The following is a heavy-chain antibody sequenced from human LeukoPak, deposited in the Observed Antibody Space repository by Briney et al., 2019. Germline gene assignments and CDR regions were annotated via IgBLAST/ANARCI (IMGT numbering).Heavy chain of an antibody. Sequence: PSETLSLTCTVSGGSISSYYWSWIRQPPGKGLEWIGYIYYSGSTNYNPSLKSRVTISVDTSKNQFSLKLSSVTAADTAVYYCARHRRLTHYFDYWGQETLVTVSS. CDR1: GGSISSYY. CDR3: ARHRRLTHYFDY. V-gene: IGHV4-59*08. J-gene: IGHJ4*02. CDR2: IYYSGST.